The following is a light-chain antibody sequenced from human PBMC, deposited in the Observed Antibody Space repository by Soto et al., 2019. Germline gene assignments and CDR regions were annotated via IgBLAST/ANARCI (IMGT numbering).Light chain of an antibody. CDR3: QQHNYWPS. Sequence: EIVITQSPATLSVSPGERATLTCRASQSVGSNLAWFQQKPGQAPRLLVYGASTRATGVPGRFSGSGSGTEFTLTITSLQSEDFAVYYCQQHNYWPSFGQGTKLEIK. CDR2: GAS. CDR1: QSVGSN. V-gene: IGKV3-15*01. J-gene: IGKJ2*01.